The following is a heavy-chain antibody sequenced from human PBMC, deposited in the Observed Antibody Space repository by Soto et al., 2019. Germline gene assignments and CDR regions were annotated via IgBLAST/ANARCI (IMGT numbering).Heavy chain of an antibody. CDR2: IYYSGRT. CDR3: ARGHLGITTTGTWYDFDY. Sequence: WTWLRQPPGKGLEYIGYIYYSGRTYYNPFLKSRVTISVDTSKNQSSLKLSSVTAADTAVYYCARGHLGITTTGTWYDFDYWGQGTLVTVSS. V-gene: IGHV4-59*01. J-gene: IGHJ4*02. D-gene: IGHD2-15*01.